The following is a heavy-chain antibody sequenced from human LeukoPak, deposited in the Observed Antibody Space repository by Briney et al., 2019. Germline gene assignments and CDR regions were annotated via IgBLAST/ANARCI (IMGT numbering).Heavy chain of an antibody. V-gene: IGHV3-30*03. D-gene: IGHD6-13*01. CDR1: GFTFSSYA. CDR3: ARDFGQQLDAETSDY. Sequence: GGSLRLSCAASGFTFSSYAMSWVRQAPGKGLEWVAVISYDGSNKYYADSVKGRFTISRDNSKNTLYLQMNSLRAEDTAVYYCARDFGQQLDAETSDYWGQGTLVTVSS. CDR2: ISYDGSNK. J-gene: IGHJ4*02.